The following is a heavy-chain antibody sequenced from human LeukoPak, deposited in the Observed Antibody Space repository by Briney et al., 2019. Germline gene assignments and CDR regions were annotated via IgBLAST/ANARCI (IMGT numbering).Heavy chain of an antibody. D-gene: IGHD4/OR15-4a*01. CDR2: ISTGSDST. CDR3: ASGLYGGVFDN. Sequence: GGSLRLSCVMSGFTFRNYAMNWVRQAPGKGLEWISDISTGSDSTYHVESVRGRFTISRDNSKNTLYLQMNSLRLDDTAVYYCASGLYGGVFDNWGQGTLVTVSS. CDR1: GFTFRNYA. J-gene: IGHJ4*02. V-gene: IGHV3-23*01.